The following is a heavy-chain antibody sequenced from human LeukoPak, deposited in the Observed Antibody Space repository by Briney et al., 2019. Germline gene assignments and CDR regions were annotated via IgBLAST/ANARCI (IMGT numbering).Heavy chain of an antibody. J-gene: IGHJ5*01. V-gene: IGHV4-59*03. CDR3: ALAPNSNWFDF. CDR2: IHYSGSS. D-gene: IGHD2-8*01. Sequence: SETLSLTCTVSGDSTSNFYWNWIRQSPGKGLEWIGNIHYSGSSVYNPSLKSRGTISIDTSRRQFFLKLNSVTAADTAVYFCALAPNSNWFDFWGPGILVTVSS. CDR1: GDSTSNFY.